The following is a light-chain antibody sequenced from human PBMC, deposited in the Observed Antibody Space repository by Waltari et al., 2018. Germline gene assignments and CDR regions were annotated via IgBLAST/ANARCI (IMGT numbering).Light chain of an antibody. CDR3: QQANGFPIT. Sequence: DIQMTQSPSSVSASVEDRVSITCRASQGVSNWLAWYQQKPGKAPKLLIYAASSLQSGVPSRFSGSGSGTDFTLTISSLQPEDFATYYCQQANGFPITFGQGTRLEIK. V-gene: IGKV1-12*01. CDR2: AAS. CDR1: QGVSNW. J-gene: IGKJ5*01.